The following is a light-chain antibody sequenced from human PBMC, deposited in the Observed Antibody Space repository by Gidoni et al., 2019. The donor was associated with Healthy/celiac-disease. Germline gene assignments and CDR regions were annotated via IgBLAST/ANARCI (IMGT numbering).Light chain of an antibody. Sequence: EIVLTQSPGPLSLSPGERATLSCRASQSVSSSYLAWYQQKPGQAPRLLIYGASSRATGIPDRFSGSGSGTDFTLTISRLEPEDFAVYYCQQYGSSPCSFXQXTKLEIK. CDR2: GAS. V-gene: IGKV3-20*01. CDR1: QSVSSSY. CDR3: QQYGSSPCS. J-gene: IGKJ2*04.